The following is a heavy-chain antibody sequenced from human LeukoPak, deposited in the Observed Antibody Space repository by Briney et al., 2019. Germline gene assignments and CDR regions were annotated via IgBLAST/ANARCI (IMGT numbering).Heavy chain of an antibody. CDR1: GYTFTSYG. CDR2: ISAYNGNT. V-gene: IGHV1-18*01. J-gene: IGHJ6*02. D-gene: IGHD3-10*01. Sequence: GASVKVSCKASGYTFTSYGISWVRQAPGQGLEWMGWISAYNGNTNYAQKLQGRVTMTTDTSTSTAYMELRSLRSDDTAVYYCARGLYYYGSGSSYGGHYYYYGMDVWGQGTTVTVSS. CDR3: ARGLYYYGSGSSYGGHYYYYGMDV.